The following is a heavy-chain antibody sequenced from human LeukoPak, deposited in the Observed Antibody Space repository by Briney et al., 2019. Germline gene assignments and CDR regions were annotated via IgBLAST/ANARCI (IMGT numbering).Heavy chain of an antibody. CDR2: IRYDGSNK. V-gene: IGHV3-30*02. Sequence: GGSLRLSCAASGFTFSSYGMHWVRQAPGKGLEWVAFIRYDGSNKYYADSVKGRFTISRDNSKNTLYLQMNSLRAEDTAVYYCAKDSRYSSSWYDGRYFDYWGQGTLVTVSS. CDR1: GFTFSSYG. D-gene: IGHD6-13*01. CDR3: AKDSRYSSSWYDGRYFDY. J-gene: IGHJ4*02.